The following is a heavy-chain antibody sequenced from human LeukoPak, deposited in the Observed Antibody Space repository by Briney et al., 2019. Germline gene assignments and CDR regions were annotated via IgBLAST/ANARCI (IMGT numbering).Heavy chain of an antibody. V-gene: IGHV4-39*07. CDR1: GGXINSRGYY. CDR2: INHSGST. Sequence: PSETLSLTCTVSGGXINSRGYYWSWIRQPPGKGLEWIGEINHSGSTNYNPSLKSRVTISVDTSKNQFSLKLSSVTAADTAVYYCARGLYYYYYGMDVWGQGTTVTVSS. CDR3: ARGLYYYYYGMDV. J-gene: IGHJ6*02.